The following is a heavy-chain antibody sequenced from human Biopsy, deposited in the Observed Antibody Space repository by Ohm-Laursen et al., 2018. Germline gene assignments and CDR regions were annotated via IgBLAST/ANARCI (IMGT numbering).Heavy chain of an antibody. V-gene: IGHV4-61*01. CDR2: SYNDVST. CDR3: ARGYAGLYEAFDF. Sequence: TLSLTCTVSGASVSSGSYDWSWIRQPPGKGLGWVGNSYNDVSTKYNPSLRSRVTISADKSANQFSLKLRSVTAADTAVYYCARGYAGLYEAFDFWGQGTVVTVAS. J-gene: IGHJ3*01. CDR1: GASVSSGSYD. D-gene: IGHD5-18*01.